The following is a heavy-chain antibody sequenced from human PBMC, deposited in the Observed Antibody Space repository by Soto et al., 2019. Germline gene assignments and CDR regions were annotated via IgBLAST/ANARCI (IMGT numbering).Heavy chain of an antibody. CDR1: GGPIRGYH. CDR3: ARDGRYCSGGSCYSLPYYFDY. J-gene: IGHJ4*02. Sequence: SSETPSLPRPVSGGPIRGYHWSWIRQPPGKGLEWIGYIYYSGSTNYNPSLKSRVTISVDTSKNQFSLKLSSVTAADTAVYYCARDGRYCSGGSCYSLPYYFDYWGQGTPVTVSS. V-gene: IGHV4-59*01. CDR2: IYYSGST. D-gene: IGHD2-15*01.